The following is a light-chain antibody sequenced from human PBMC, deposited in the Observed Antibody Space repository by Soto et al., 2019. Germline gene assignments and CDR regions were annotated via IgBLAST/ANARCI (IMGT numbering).Light chain of an antibody. CDR3: QQYGSSPQT. V-gene: IGKV3-20*01. J-gene: IGKJ1*01. Sequence: EIVLTQSPGTLSLSPGERATLSCRASQSVSSSYLAWYQQKPGQAPRLLIYGASSRATGIPDRFSGSGYGTDFTLTISRLETEDCSEYYCQQYGSSPQTFGQGTKVEIK. CDR2: GAS. CDR1: QSVSSSY.